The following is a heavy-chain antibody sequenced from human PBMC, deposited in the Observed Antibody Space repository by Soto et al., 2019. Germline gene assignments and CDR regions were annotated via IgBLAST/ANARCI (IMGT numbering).Heavy chain of an antibody. CDR1: GYTFTSYC. CDR2: ISAYNGNT. D-gene: IGHD3-22*01. Sequence: GASVKVSCKASGYTFTSYCISWVRQAPGQGLEWMGWISAYNGNTNYAQKFQGRVTNTRDTSASTAYMEVSSLRSEDTAVYYCARAAYYYDSSGYYPGDYWGQGSMVTVSS. V-gene: IGHV1-18*01. J-gene: IGHJ4*02. CDR3: ARAAYYYDSSGYYPGDY.